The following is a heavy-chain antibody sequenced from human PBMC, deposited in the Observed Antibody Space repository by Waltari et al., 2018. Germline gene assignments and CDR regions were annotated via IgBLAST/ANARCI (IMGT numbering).Heavy chain of an antibody. CDR3: ARGQNYGSGRRYYYYGMDV. Sequence: QVQLQQWGAGLLKPSETLSLTCAVYGGSFSGYYWSWIRQPPGKGLEWIGEINHSGSTNYNPSLKSRVTISVDTSKNQFSLKLSSVTAADTAVYYCARGQNYGSGRRYYYYGMDVWGQGTTVTVSS. V-gene: IGHV4-34*01. J-gene: IGHJ6*02. CDR1: GGSFSGYY. CDR2: INHSGST. D-gene: IGHD3-10*01.